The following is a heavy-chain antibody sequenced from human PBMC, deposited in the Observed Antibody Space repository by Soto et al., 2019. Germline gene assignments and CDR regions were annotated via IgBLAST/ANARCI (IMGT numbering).Heavy chain of an antibody. Sequence: ASVKVSCKASGYTFFTYDISWVRQAPGQGLEWMGWISTYSGDTKYAQKFQGRVTMTTDTSTTTAYLELRSLRSDDTAVYYCARHHGPTTSENWFDPWGQGTLVTVYS. CDR3: ARHHGPTTSENWFDP. CDR1: GYTFFTYD. J-gene: IGHJ5*02. D-gene: IGHD5-12*01. V-gene: IGHV1-18*01. CDR2: ISTYSGDT.